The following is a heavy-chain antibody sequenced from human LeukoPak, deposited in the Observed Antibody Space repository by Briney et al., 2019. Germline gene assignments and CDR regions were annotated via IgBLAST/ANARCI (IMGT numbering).Heavy chain of an antibody. J-gene: IGHJ3*02. CDR1: GGSFSGYY. D-gene: IGHD1-14*01. Sequence: SETLSLTCAVYGGSFSGYYWSWIRQPPGKGLEWMGEINHSGSTNYNPSLKSRVTISVDTAKKQVALRLSSVTAGDTVVYYCARDLPGQYGFDIWGQGTMVTVSS. CDR2: INHSGST. CDR3: ARDLPGQYGFDI. V-gene: IGHV4-34*01.